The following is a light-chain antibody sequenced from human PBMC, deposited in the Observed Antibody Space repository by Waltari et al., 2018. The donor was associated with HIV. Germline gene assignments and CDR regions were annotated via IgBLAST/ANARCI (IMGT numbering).Light chain of an antibody. CDR3: QQRSYWPKT. Sequence: EIVFTQSPATLPLSPGQTATLSCRASQTINTYLAWYQQRPGQAPRLLIYDASHRATDIPARFTGSGSGTDFTLTISSLEPGDSAVYYCQQRSYWPKTFGQGTKVEIK. J-gene: IGKJ1*01. CDR1: QTINTY. CDR2: DAS. V-gene: IGKV3-11*01.